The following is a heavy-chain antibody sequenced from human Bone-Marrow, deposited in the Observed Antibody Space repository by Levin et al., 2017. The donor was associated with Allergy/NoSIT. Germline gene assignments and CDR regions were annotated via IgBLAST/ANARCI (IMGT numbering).Heavy chain of an antibody. CDR2: IHHSGDT. CDR1: GYSISRGYY. CDR3: ARAELGDFDS. J-gene: IGHJ5*01. Sequence: SETLSLTCAVSGYSISRGYYWGWIRQPPGKGLEWIGSIHHSGDTNYNPSLKSRVTISVETSKNHFSLRLKSVTAADTAVYYWARAELGDFDSWGQGALVSVSS. D-gene: IGHD7-27*01. V-gene: IGHV4-38-2*01.